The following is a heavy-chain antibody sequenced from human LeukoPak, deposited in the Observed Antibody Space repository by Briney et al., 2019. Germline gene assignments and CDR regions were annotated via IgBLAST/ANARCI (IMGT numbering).Heavy chain of an antibody. Sequence: GGSLRLSCAASGFTFDDYGMSWVRQAPGKGLEWVSGINWNGGSTGYADSVKGRFTISRDNAKNSLYLQMNSLRADDTAFYYCARGRDAFTKSEGAINIWGQGTMVTVS. V-gene: IGHV3-20*04. CDR3: ARGRDAFTKSEGAINI. J-gene: IGHJ3*02. CDR1: GFTFDDYG. D-gene: IGHD5-24*01. CDR2: INWNGGST.